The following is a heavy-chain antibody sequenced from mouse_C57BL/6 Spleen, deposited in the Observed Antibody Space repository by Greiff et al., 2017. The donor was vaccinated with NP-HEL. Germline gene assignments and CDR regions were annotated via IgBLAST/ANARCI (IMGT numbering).Heavy chain of an antibody. Sequence: VQLQQSGAELVKPGASVKLSCKASGYTFTSYWMQWVKQRPGQGLEWIGEIDPSDSYTNYNQKFKGKATLTVDTSSSTAYMQLSSLTSEDSAVYYCARRPYYENYFDYWGQGTTLTVSS. CDR1: GYTFTSYW. V-gene: IGHV1-50*01. D-gene: IGHD1-1*02. CDR2: IDPSDSYT. J-gene: IGHJ2*01. CDR3: ARRPYYENYFDY.